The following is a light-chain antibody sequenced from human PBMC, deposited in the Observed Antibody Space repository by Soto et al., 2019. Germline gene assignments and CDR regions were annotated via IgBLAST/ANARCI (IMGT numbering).Light chain of an antibody. CDR3: SSYTGTNNLYV. V-gene: IGLV2-8*01. J-gene: IGLJ1*01. Sequence: QSALTQPPSASGSPGQSITISCTGTSSDIGGYNYVSWYQQHPGKAPKLMIYEVIKRPSGVPDRFSGSRSGNTASLTVSGLQAEDEADYYCSSYTGTNNLYVFGTGTKLTGL. CDR2: EVI. CDR1: SSDIGGYNY.